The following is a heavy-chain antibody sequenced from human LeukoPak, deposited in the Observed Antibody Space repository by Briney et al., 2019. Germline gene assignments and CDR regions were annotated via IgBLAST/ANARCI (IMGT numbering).Heavy chain of an antibody. CDR3: ARAMGYCSSTSCYLGYYYYYGMDV. Sequence: SETLSLTCTFSGGSISSGGYYWSWIRQHPGKGLGWIGYIYYRGSTYYNPSLKSRVTISVDTSKNQFSLKLSSVTAADTAVYYCARAMGYCSSTSCYLGYYYYYGMDVWGQGTTVTVSS. V-gene: IGHV4-31*03. D-gene: IGHD2-2*01. J-gene: IGHJ6*02. CDR2: IYYRGST. CDR1: GGSISSGGYY.